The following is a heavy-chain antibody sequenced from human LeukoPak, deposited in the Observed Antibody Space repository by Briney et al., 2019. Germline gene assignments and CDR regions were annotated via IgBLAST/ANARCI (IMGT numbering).Heavy chain of an antibody. Sequence: SVKASCKASGGTFSSYAISWVRQAPGQGLEWMGRIIPIFGIANYAQKFQGRVTITADKSTSTAYMELSSLRSEDTAVYYCARARWYIVGATTGYVDYWGQGTLVTVSS. CDR1: GGTFSSYA. V-gene: IGHV1-69*04. CDR3: ARARWYIVGATTGYVDY. D-gene: IGHD1-26*01. CDR2: IIPIFGIA. J-gene: IGHJ4*02.